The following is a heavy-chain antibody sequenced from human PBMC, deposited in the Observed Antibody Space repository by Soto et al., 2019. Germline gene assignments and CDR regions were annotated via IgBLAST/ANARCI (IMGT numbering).Heavy chain of an antibody. V-gene: IGHV4-30-4*01. D-gene: IGHD4-17*01. CDR1: GGSISSGDYY. CDR2: IYYSGST. J-gene: IGHJ3*02. CDR3: ARLTTVVTPVGAFDI. Sequence: TSETLSLTCTVSGGSISSGDYYWSWIRQPPGKGLEWIGYIYYSGSTYYNPSLKSRVTISVDTSKNQFSLKLSSVTAADTAVYYCARLTTVVTPVGAFDIWGQGTMVTVSS.